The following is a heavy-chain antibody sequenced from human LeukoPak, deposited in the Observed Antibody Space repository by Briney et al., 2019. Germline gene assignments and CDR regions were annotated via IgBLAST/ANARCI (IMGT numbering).Heavy chain of an antibody. CDR2: INHSGST. D-gene: IGHD3-10*01. Sequence: SSETLSLTCAVYGGSFSGYYWSWIRQPPGKGLEWIGEINHSGSTNYNPSLKSRVTISVDTSKNQFSLKLSSVTAADTAVYYCARHYGSGSFPYYYYYYMDVWGKGTTVTISS. V-gene: IGHV4-34*01. CDR1: GGSFSGYY. J-gene: IGHJ6*03. CDR3: ARHYGSGSFPYYYYYYMDV.